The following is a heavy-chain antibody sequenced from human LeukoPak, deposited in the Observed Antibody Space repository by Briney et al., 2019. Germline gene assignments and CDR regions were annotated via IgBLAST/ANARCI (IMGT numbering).Heavy chain of an antibody. Sequence: PSETLSLTCAVYGESFSGYYWSWIRQPPGKGLEWIGEINHSGSTNYNPSLKSRVTISVDTSKNQFSLKLSSVAAADTAVYYCARGRKGLGYCSSTSCYRGYFDYWGQGTLVTVSS. CDR2: INHSGST. CDR1: GESFSGYY. D-gene: IGHD2-2*02. CDR3: ARGRKGLGYCSSTSCYRGYFDY. J-gene: IGHJ4*02. V-gene: IGHV4-34*01.